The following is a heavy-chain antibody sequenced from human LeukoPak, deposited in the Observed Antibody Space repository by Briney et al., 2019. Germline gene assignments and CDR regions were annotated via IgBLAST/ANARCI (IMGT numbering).Heavy chain of an antibody. J-gene: IGHJ5*02. CDR1: GGSISSYY. CDR2: IYTSGST. D-gene: IGHD3-3*01. Sequence: KSSETLSLTCTVSGGSISSYYWSWIRQPAGKGLEWIARIYTSGSTNYNPSLKSRVTMSVDTSKNQFSLKLSSVTAADTAVYYCARVDITISGVATGWFDPWGQGTLVTVSS. CDR3: ARVDITISGVATGWFDP. V-gene: IGHV4-4*07.